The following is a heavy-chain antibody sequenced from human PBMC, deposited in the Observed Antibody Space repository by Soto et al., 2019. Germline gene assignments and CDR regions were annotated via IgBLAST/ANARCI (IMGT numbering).Heavy chain of an antibody. CDR1: GFPFSNYA. Sequence: PGGSLRLSCAASGFPFSNYAMSWVRQAPGKGLEWVSVISGSGDSTHYADSVKGRFTISRDNSKNTLYLQMSSLRSEDTAVYYCARGSKDAGVFDYWGQGTLVTVSS. J-gene: IGHJ4*02. CDR2: ISGSGDST. D-gene: IGHD2-2*01. CDR3: ARGSKDAGVFDY. V-gene: IGHV3-23*01.